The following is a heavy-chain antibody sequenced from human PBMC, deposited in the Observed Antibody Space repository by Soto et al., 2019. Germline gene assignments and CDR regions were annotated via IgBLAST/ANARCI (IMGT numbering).Heavy chain of an antibody. CDR2: IYSGDSDT. D-gene: IGHD2-15*01. CDR3: ASILGYCSGGSCYSGVAFDI. CDR1: GYSFTSYC. V-gene: IGHV5-51*01. J-gene: IGHJ3*02. Sequence: GESLKISCKGSGYSFTSYCIGWVRQMPGKGLEWMGIIYSGDSDTRYGPSFQGQVTISADKSISTAYLQWSSLKASDTAMYYCASILGYCSGGSCYSGVAFDIWGQGTMVTVSS.